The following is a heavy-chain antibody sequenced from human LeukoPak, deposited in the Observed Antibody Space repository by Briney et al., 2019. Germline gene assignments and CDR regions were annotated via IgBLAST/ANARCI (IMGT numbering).Heavy chain of an antibody. J-gene: IGHJ6*02. CDR2: IYSGGST. D-gene: IGHD3-22*01. V-gene: IGHV3-53*01. Sequence: GGSLRLSCAASGFTVGSNYMSWVRQAPGKGLEWVSVIYSGGSTYYADSVKGRFTISRDNSKNTLYLQMNSLRAEDTAVYYCAKAARITMIVVVVPDRMDVWGQGTTVTVSS. CDR3: AKAARITMIVVVVPDRMDV. CDR1: GFTVGSNY.